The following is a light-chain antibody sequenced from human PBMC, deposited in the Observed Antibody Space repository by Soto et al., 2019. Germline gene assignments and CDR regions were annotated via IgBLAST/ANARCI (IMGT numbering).Light chain of an antibody. CDR1: QSFRSSY. CDR2: GAS. V-gene: IGKV3-20*01. Sequence: EIVLTQSPGTLSLSPGERATLSCRASQSFRSSYLAWYQQKPGQAPRLLIYGASSRATGIPDRFSGSGSGTDFTLTISRLEPEDFAVYYCQQSGSSPLTFGGGTKVEIK. J-gene: IGKJ4*01. CDR3: QQSGSSPLT.